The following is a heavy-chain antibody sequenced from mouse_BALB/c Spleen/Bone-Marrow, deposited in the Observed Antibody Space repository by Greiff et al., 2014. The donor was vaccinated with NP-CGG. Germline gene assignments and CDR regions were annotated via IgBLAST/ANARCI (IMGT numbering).Heavy chain of an antibody. Sequence: VQLQQSGAELVQPGASVKLSCKASGYTFTSYWMPWVRQRPGQGLEWIGEIDPSDSYTNYNQKFKGKATLTIDKSSSTAYMQLPNLTSKDAAVYYCSRGRNRAMCWFAYWGQGTLVTVSA. D-gene: IGHD3-1*01. CDR3: SRGRNRAMCWFAY. V-gene: IGHV1-69*02. J-gene: IGHJ3*01. CDR2: IDPSDSYT. CDR1: GYTFTSYW.